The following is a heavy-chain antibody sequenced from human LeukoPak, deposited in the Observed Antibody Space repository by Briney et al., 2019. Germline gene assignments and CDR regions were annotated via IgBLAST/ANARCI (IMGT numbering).Heavy chain of an antibody. CDR3: AKDREAAAALFDY. V-gene: IGHV3-9*01. CDR2: ISWNSGSI. D-gene: IGHD6-13*01. CDR1: GFTFDDYA. Sequence: GGSLRLSCAASGFTFDDYAMHWVRQAPGKGLEWVSGISWNSGSIGYADSVMGRFTISRDNAKNSLYLQINSLRAEDTALYYCAKDREAAAALFDYWGQGTLVTVSS. J-gene: IGHJ4*02.